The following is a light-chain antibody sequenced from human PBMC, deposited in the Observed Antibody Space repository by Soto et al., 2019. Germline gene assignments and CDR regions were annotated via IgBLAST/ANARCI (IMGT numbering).Light chain of an antibody. V-gene: IGKV3-20*01. CDR3: QQYSSSPLIT. CDR1: QSVSSSY. CDR2: GAS. Sequence: EIVLTQSPGTLSLSPGERATLSCRASQSVSSSYLAWYQQKPGQPPKLLIYGASSRATGVPDRFTGSGSGAHFTLTISRLETEDFAVYHCQQYSSSPLITFGQGTRLEIK. J-gene: IGKJ5*01.